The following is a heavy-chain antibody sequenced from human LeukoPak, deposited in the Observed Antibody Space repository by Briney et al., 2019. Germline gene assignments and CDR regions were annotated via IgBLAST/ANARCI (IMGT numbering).Heavy chain of an antibody. D-gene: IGHD4-17*01. Sequence: GRSLRLSCVGSGFTFSNYGMHWVRQAPGKGLEWVAVIYYDGSDKYYADSVKGRFTISRDNSKNTLYLQMNSLTAEDTAVYYCAIYRRMTTVTPGYYGMDVWGQGTTVTVSS. J-gene: IGHJ6*02. CDR3: AIYRRMTTVTPGYYGMDV. CDR2: IYYDGSDK. CDR1: GFTFSNYG. V-gene: IGHV3-33*01.